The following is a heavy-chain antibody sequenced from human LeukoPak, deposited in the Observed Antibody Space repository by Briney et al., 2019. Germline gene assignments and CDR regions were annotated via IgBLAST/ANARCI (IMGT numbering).Heavy chain of an antibody. CDR1: GFTFSNYE. D-gene: IGHD6-19*01. CDR3: ATQHYSSGWYYFDS. Sequence: GGSLRLSCAASGFTFSNYEMNWVRQAPGKGLEWVSYISSSGSTIYYADSVKGRFTISRDNAMNSLYLQMTGVRAEDTAVYYCATQHYSSGWYYFDSWGQGTLVTVSS. J-gene: IGHJ4*02. CDR2: ISSSGSTI. V-gene: IGHV3-48*03.